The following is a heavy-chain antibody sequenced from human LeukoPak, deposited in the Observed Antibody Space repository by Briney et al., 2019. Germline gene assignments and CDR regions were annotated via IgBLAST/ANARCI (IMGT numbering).Heavy chain of an antibody. CDR2: ISGDGATT. Sequence: GGSLRLSCAVSGFTFDDYAMHWVRQAPGKGLEWVSLISGDGATTYYADSVKGRFTISRDNSKNSLYLQMNSLRTGDTALYYCAKTPPSYGRWGQGTLVTVSS. D-gene: IGHD1-14*01. V-gene: IGHV3-43*02. CDR1: GFTFDDYA. J-gene: IGHJ4*02. CDR3: AKTPPSYGR.